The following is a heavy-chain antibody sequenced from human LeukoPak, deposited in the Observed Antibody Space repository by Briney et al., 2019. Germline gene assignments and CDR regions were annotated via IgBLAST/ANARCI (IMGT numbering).Heavy chain of an antibody. V-gene: IGHV1-18*01. Sequence: ASVKVSCKASGYTFTSYGISWVRQAPGQGLEWMGWISAYNGNTNYAQKFQGRVTITADESTSTAYMELSSLRSEDTAVYYCARERYDYGGNYYYYGMDVWGQGTTVTVSS. J-gene: IGHJ6*02. CDR1: GYTFTSYG. CDR2: ISAYNGNT. CDR3: ARERYDYGGNYYYYGMDV. D-gene: IGHD4-23*01.